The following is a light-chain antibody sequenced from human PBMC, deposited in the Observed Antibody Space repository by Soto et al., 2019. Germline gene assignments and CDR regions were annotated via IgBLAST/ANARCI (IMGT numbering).Light chain of an antibody. CDR1: QSISSS. V-gene: IGKV1-39*01. Sequence: DLQMTQSPSSLSASVGDRVTITCRASQSISSSLNWYQQKPGKAPNLLIYAASSLQSGVPSRFSGSGSGTDFTLTISSLQPEDFTTYYCQQSYSTPQTFGQGTKVEIK. CDR3: QQSYSTPQT. CDR2: AAS. J-gene: IGKJ1*01.